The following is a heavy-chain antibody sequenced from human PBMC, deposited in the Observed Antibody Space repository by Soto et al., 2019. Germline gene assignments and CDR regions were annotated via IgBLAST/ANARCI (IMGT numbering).Heavy chain of an antibody. D-gene: IGHD2-8*01. J-gene: IGHJ6*03. V-gene: IGHV3-23*01. Sequence: GGSLRLSCAASGFTFSTYAMSWVRQAPGKGLEWVSTITTSGGNTYYADSVQGRFTISRDNSKNTLYLQMNSLRAEDTAVYYCAVRYCTNGVCYTNYYYYIDVWGKGTTVTVSS. CDR2: ITTSGGNT. CDR3: AVRYCTNGVCYTNYYYYIDV. CDR1: GFTFSTYA.